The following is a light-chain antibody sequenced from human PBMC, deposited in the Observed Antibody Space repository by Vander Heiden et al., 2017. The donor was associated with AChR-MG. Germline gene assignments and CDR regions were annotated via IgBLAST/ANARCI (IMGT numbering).Light chain of an antibody. CDR3: AAWDDSLSGLWV. CDR1: SSNIGNNF. CDR2: RNN. J-gene: IGLJ3*02. Sequence: QPVLTQPPSASGTPGQRVTISCSGSSSNIGNNFVYWYQQVPGTAPNLLIYRNNQRPSGVPDRFSGSKSGPSASLAISGLRSEDEADYHCAAWDDSLSGLWVFGGGTKVTVL. V-gene: IGLV1-47*01.